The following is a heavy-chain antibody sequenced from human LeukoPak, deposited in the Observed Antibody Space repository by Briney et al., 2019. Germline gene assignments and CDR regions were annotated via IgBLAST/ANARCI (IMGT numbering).Heavy chain of an antibody. CDR2: IYYSGST. V-gene: IGHV4-59*08. Sequence: SETLSLTCTVSGGSISSYYWSWIRQPPGKGLEWIGYIYYSGSTNYNPSLKSRVTISVDTSKNQFSLKLSSVTAADTAVYYCARRLRDYVWGSYRPAGALDIWGQGTMVTVSS. D-gene: IGHD3-16*02. J-gene: IGHJ3*02. CDR1: GGSISSYY. CDR3: ARRLRDYVWGSYRPAGALDI.